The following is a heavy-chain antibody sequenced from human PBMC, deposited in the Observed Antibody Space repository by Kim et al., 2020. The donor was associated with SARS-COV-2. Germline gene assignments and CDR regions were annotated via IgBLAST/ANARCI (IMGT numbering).Heavy chain of an antibody. CDR2: IWYDGSNK. CDR1: GFTFSSYG. V-gene: IGHV3-33*01. CDR3: ARDLITFGGVIVYDYYFDY. D-gene: IGHD3-16*02. Sequence: GGSLRLSCAASGFTFSSYGMHWVRQAPGKGLEWVAVIWYDGSNKYYADSVKGRFTISRDNSKNTLYLQMNSLRAEDTAVYYCARDLITFGGVIVYDYYFDYWGQGTLVTVSS. J-gene: IGHJ4*02.